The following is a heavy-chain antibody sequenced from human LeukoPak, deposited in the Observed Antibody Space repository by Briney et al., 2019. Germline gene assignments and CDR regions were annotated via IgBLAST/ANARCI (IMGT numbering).Heavy chain of an antibody. CDR2: MNPNSGNT. J-gene: IGHJ3*02. CDR3: ARTGYSSPFDI. V-gene: IGHV1-8*02. D-gene: IGHD6-13*01. CDR1: GYSFTDYY. Sequence: ASVKVSCTTSGYSFTDYYIHWVRQATGQGLEWMGWMNPNSGNTGYAQKFQGRVTMTRNTSISTAYMELSSLRSEDTAVYYCARTGYSSPFDIWGQGTMVTVSS.